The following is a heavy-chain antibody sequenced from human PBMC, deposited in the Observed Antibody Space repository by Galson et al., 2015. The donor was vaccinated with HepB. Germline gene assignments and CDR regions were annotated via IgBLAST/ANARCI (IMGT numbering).Heavy chain of an antibody. CDR1: GFTVSSNY. CDR2: IYSGGST. Sequence: SLRLSCAASGFTVSSNYMSWVRQAPGKGLEWVSVIYSGGSTYYADSVKGRFTISRDNSKNTLYLQMNSLRAEDTAVYYCAREVVGARGYYFDYWGQGTLVTVSS. J-gene: IGHJ4*02. V-gene: IGHV3-53*01. CDR3: AREVVGARGYYFDY. D-gene: IGHD1-26*01.